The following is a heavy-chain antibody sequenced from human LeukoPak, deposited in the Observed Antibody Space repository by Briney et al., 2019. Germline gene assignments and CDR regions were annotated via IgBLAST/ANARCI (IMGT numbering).Heavy chain of an antibody. CDR2: IYYSGST. CDR1: GGSISSSSYY. J-gene: IGHJ4*02. Sequence: SETLSLTCTVSGGSISSSSYYWGWIRQPPGKGLEWIGSIYYSGSTYYNPSLKSRVTISVDTSKNQFSLKLSSVTAADTAVYYCARQPLIVVVNYSDYWGQGTLVTVSS. D-gene: IGHD3-22*01. V-gene: IGHV4-39*01. CDR3: ARQPLIVVVNYSDY.